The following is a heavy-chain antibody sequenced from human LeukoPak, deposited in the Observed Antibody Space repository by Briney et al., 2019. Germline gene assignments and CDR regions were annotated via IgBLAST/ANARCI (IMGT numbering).Heavy chain of an antibody. CDR2: ISGSGGST. D-gene: IGHD5-12*01. J-gene: IGHJ4*02. CDR3: AKGRPGYSGYGYFDY. CDR1: GFTSSSYA. V-gene: IGHV3-23*01. Sequence: GGSLRLSCAASGFTSSSYAMSWVRQAPGKGLEWVSAISGSGGSTYYADSVKGRFTISRDNSKNTLYLQMNSLRAEDTAVYYCAKGRPGYSGYGYFDYWGQGTLVTVSS.